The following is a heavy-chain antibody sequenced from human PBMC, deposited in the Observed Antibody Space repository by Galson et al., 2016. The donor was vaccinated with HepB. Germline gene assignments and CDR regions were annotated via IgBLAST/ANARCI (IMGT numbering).Heavy chain of an antibody. CDR1: GGSIGSAS. D-gene: IGHD7-27*01. J-gene: IGHJ4*02. Sequence: SETLSLTCSVSGGSIGSASWGWIRQPPGEGLEWIAYGSYSGTTNYNPSLKNRVIIPVDTSKNQFSLILSSVTAADTAIYYCARDNWGSLEYWGQGIQVTVSS. CDR3: ARDNWGSLEY. CDR2: GSYSGTT. V-gene: IGHV4-59*01.